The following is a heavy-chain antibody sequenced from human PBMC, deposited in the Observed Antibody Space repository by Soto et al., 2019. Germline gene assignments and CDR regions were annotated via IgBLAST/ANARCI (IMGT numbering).Heavy chain of an antibody. CDR1: GYTFTSYA. CDR2: INAGNGNT. Sequence: ASVKVSCKASGYTFTSYAMHWVRQAPGQRLEWMGWINAGNGNTKYSQKFQGRDTITRDTSASTAYMELSSLRSEDTAVYYCARGYYYDSSGYNYYYYYGMDVWGQGTTVTVSS. CDR3: ARGYYYDSSGYNYYYYYGMDV. D-gene: IGHD3-22*01. J-gene: IGHJ6*02. V-gene: IGHV1-3*01.